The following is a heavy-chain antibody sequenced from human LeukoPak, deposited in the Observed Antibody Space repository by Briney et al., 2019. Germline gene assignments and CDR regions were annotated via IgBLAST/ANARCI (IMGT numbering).Heavy chain of an antibody. CDR1: GYSISSGYY. V-gene: IGHV4-38-2*01. D-gene: IGHD2-15*01. Sequence: SETLSLTCAVSGYSISSGYYWGWIRQPPGKGLEWIGSIYHSGSTYYNPSLKSRVTISVDTSKNQFSLKVSSVTAADTAVYYCARALFPGYCSGGTCSYFDYWGQGTLVTVSS. J-gene: IGHJ4*02. CDR3: ARALFPGYCSGGTCSYFDY. CDR2: IYHSGST.